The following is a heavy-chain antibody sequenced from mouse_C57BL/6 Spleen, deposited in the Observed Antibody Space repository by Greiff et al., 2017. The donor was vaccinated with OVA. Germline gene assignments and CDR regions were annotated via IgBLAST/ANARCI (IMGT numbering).Heavy chain of an antibody. Sequence: VQLQQPGAELVKPGASVKLSRKASGYTFTSYWMHWVKQRPGQGLEWIGMIHPNSGSTNYNEKFKSKATLTVDKSSSTAYMQLSSLTSEDSAVYYCARGGTTVVAYYAMDYWGQGTSVTVSS. D-gene: IGHD1-1*01. J-gene: IGHJ4*01. V-gene: IGHV1-64*01. CDR2: IHPNSGST. CDR3: ARGGTTVVAYYAMDY. CDR1: GYTFTSYW.